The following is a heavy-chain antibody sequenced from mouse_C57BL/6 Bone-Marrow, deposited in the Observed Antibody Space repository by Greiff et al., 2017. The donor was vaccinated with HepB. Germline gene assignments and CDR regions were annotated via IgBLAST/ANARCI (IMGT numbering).Heavy chain of an antibody. CDR1: GFTFSSYA. CDR2: ISSGGDYI. J-gene: IGHJ3*01. V-gene: IGHV5S21*01. D-gene: IGHD1-1*01. Sequence: EVKVEESGEGLVKPGGSLKLSCAASGFTFSSYAMSWVRQTPEKRLEWVAYISSGGDYIYYADTVKGRFTISRDNARNTLYLQMSSLKSEDTAMYYCTRGGYYYGSAWFAYWGQGTLVTVSA. CDR3: TRGGYYYGSAWFAY.